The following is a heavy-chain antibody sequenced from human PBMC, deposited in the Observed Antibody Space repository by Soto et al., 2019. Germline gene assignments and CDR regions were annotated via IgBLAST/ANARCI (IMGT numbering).Heavy chain of an antibody. CDR2: IYYSGRT. V-gene: IGHV4-39*02. CDR3: ARESFTVVRGVIIPAGYYYYGMDV. D-gene: IGHD3-10*01. CDR1: GGSISRSSYY. J-gene: IGHJ6*02. Sequence: SATLSLTCTVSGGSISRSSYYWGRIRQPPGKGLEWIGNIYYSGRTYYNPSLKSRVTISVDRSKNQFSLKLSSVTAADTAVYYCARESFTVVRGVIIPAGYYYYGMDVWGQGTTVT.